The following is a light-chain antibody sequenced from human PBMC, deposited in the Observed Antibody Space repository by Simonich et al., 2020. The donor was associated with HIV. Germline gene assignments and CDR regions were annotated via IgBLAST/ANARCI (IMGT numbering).Light chain of an antibody. CDR3: QQYNSYPWT. CDR1: QSVSSN. V-gene: IGKV3-15*01. Sequence: EIVMTQSPATLSVSPGERATLSCRASQSVSSNLAWYQQKPGQAPRLLIYGASTRATGSPARFSGSGSGTEFTLTISSMQSEDFATYYCQQYNSYPWTFGQGTKVEIK. J-gene: IGKJ1*01. CDR2: GAS.